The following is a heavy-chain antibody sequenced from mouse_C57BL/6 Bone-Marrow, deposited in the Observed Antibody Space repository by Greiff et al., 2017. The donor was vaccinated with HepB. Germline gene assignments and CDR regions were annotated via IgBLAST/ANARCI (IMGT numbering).Heavy chain of an antibody. Sequence: QVQLQQSGAELARPGASVKLSCKASGYTFTSYGISWVNQRTGQGLEWIGEIYPRSGNTYYNEKFKGKATLTADKSSSTAYMELRSLTSEDSAVYFCARRVYSYAMDYWGQGTSVTVSS. CDR2: IYPRSGNT. J-gene: IGHJ4*01. CDR1: GYTFTSYG. V-gene: IGHV1-81*01. D-gene: IGHD2-1*01. CDR3: ARRVYSYAMDY.